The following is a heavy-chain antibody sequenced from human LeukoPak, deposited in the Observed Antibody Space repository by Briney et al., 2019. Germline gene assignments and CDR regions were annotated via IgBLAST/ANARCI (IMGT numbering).Heavy chain of an antibody. CDR1: GFPFSSYA. CDR3: ARDGSIVGATTWFDP. CDR2: ISYDRSNK. D-gene: IGHD1-26*01. Sequence: PGGCLRHSCAASGFPFSSYAMQWGRQAPGKGLEWVAVISYDRSNKYYADSVKGRFTISRDNSKNTLYLQMNSLRAEDTAVYYCARDGSIVGATTWFDPWGEGTLVTVSS. V-gene: IGHV3-30-3*01. J-gene: IGHJ5*02.